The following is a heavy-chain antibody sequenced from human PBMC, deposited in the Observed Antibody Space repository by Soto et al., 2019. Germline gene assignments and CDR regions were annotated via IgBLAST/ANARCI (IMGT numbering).Heavy chain of an antibody. J-gene: IGHJ4*02. Sequence: GGSLRLSCAASGFTFSSHAMSWVRQSPGEGLKWVSDISGSGAITKYADSVKGRFTVSRDSSKNTLNLQMNSLRAEDTAVYFCAKEPPGTDNYFEYWGQGTLVTVSS. D-gene: IGHD1-1*01. CDR1: GFTFSSHA. CDR2: ISGSGAIT. CDR3: AKEPPGTDNYFEY. V-gene: IGHV3-23*01.